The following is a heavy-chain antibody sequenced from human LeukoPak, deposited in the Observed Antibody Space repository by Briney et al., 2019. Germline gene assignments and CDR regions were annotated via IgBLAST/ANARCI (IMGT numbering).Heavy chain of an antibody. D-gene: IGHD2-2*01. CDR1: GFTFNNYG. J-gene: IGHJ4*02. CDR3: SKWKAIVLVPAARSPIDF. Sequence: GGSLRLSCAASGFTFNNYGMSWVRQAPGKGLEWVSAISGGGVTTYYADCVKGRFTISRDNSKNTLYLQMNSLRAEDTAVYYCSKWKAIVLVPAARSPIDFWGQGTLVTVSS. CDR2: ISGGGVTT. V-gene: IGHV3-23*01.